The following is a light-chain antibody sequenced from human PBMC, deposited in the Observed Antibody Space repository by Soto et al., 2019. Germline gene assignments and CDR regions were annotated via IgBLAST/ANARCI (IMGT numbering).Light chain of an antibody. Sequence: QSVLTQPPSASGTPGQRVTISCSGGSSNIGSNTVNWYKQLPGTAPKLFIYIDNQRPSGVPDRFSGSKSGTSAYLAISGRQSDDEAEYYCAAWDDSLNGPVFGGGTKLTVL. V-gene: IGLV1-44*01. CDR3: AAWDDSLNGPV. CDR2: IDN. J-gene: IGLJ2*01. CDR1: SSNIGSNT.